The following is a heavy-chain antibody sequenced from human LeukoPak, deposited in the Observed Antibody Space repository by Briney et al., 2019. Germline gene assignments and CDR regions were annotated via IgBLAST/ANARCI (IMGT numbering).Heavy chain of an antibody. CDR2: IGTAGDT. Sequence: GGSLRLSCAASGFTFSSYDMHWVRQATGKGLEWVSAIGTAGDTYYPGSVKGRFTISRENAKNSLYLQMNSLRAGDTAVYYCARVLTDWYFDLWGRGTLVTVSS. CDR3: ARVLTDWYFDL. V-gene: IGHV3-13*01. J-gene: IGHJ2*01. CDR1: GFTFSSYD.